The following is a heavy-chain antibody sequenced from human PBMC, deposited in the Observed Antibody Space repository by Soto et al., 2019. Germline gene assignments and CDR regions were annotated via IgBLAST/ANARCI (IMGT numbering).Heavy chain of an antibody. J-gene: IGHJ6*02. V-gene: IGHV1-69*06. D-gene: IGHD6-25*01. CDR1: GGTFSSYA. Sequence: SVKVSCKASGGTFSSYAISWVRQAPGQGLEWMGGIIPIVGTANYAQKFQGRVTITADKSTSTAYMELSSLRSEDTAVYYCARELFSGSAGGLDVWGHGSTVTASS. CDR2: IIPIVGTA. CDR3: ARELFSGSAGGLDV.